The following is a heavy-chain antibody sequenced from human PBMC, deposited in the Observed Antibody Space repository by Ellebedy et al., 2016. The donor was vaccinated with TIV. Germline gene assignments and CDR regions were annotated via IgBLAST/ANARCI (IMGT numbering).Heavy chain of an antibody. V-gene: IGHV3-23*01. D-gene: IGHD5-24*01. J-gene: IGHJ2*01. CDR1: GFAFSDSA. Sequence: GESLKISXVASGFAFSDSAMSWVRQAPGKGLHWVSSISFSGGSTYSADSVKGRFTISRDNSKNTVFLQMDSLRDEDTAVYYCAREGLQDGYNRGGCLDHWGRGSLVTVSS. CDR2: ISFSGGST. CDR3: AREGLQDGYNRGGCLDH.